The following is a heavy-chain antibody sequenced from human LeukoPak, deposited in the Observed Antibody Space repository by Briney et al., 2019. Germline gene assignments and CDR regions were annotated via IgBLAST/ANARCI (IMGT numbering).Heavy chain of an antibody. V-gene: IGHV1-18*01. Sequence: ASVKVSCKASGYTFTSYGISWVRQAPGQGLEWMGWISAYNGKTNHVQKLQGRVTMTTDTSTSTAYMELRSLRSDDTAVYYCARAMIVGAFDLFDYWGQGTLVTVSS. J-gene: IGHJ4*02. CDR3: ARAMIVGAFDLFDY. CDR2: ISAYNGKT. CDR1: GYTFTSYG. D-gene: IGHD1-26*01.